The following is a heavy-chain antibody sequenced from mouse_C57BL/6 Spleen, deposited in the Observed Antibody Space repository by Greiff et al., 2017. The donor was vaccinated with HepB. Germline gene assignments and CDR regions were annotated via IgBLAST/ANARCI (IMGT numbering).Heavy chain of an antibody. Sequence: EVKLMESGGDLVKPGGSLKLSCAASGFTFSSYGMSWVRQTPDKRLEWVATISSGGSYTYYPDSVKGRFTISRDNAKNTLYLQMSSLKSEDTAMYYCARYNHAMDYWGQGTSVTVSS. D-gene: IGHD6-1*01. CDR2: ISSGGSYT. CDR3: ARYNHAMDY. V-gene: IGHV5-6*01. J-gene: IGHJ4*01. CDR1: GFTFSSYG.